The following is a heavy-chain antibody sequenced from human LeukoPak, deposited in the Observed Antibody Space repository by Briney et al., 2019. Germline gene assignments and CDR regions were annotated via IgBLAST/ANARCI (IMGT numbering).Heavy chain of an antibody. CDR2: IDSDGSST. Sequence: GGSLRLSCAASGFSLSSYWMHWVRQAPGKGLVWVSRIDSDGSSTSYADSVKGRFTISRDNAKNTLYLRMNSLRAEDTAVYYCARGGYRSSSPFDYWGQGTLVTVSS. J-gene: IGHJ4*02. CDR1: GFSLSSYW. V-gene: IGHV3-74*01. CDR3: ARGGYRSSSPFDY. D-gene: IGHD6-13*01.